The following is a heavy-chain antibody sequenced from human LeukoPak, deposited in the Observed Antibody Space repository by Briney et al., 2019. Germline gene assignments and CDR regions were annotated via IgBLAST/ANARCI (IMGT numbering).Heavy chain of an antibody. CDR1: GFTFSSYD. D-gene: IGHD5-24*01. V-gene: IGHV3-13*01. J-gene: IGHJ3*02. CDR3: ARGLQENDAFDI. Sequence: PGGSLRLSCAASGFTFSSYDMHWVRQATGKGLEWVSAIGTAGDTYYPGSVKGRFTISRENAKNSLYLQMNSLRAEDTAVYYCARGLQENDAFDIWGQGTMVTVSS. CDR2: IGTAGDT.